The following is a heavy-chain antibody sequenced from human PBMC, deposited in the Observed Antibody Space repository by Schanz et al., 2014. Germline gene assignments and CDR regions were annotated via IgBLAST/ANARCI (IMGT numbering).Heavy chain of an antibody. V-gene: IGHV1-18*01. D-gene: IGHD3-3*01. J-gene: IGHJ4*02. Sequence: QVQLVQSGAEVKKPGASVKVSCKASGYIFINSGISWVRQAPGQGLEWMGWISVYNHNKEYDQKFQGRVTMTTDTSTSAAYMALTDRRSDDTAVYYCARDRRFFDRDDLYYFDSWGQGTLVTVSS. CDR3: ARDRRFFDRDDLYYFDS. CDR2: ISVYNHNK. CDR1: GYIFINSG.